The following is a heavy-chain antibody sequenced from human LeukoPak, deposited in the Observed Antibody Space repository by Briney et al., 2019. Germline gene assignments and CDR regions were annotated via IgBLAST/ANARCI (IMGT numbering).Heavy chain of an antibody. CDR3: ARGSDTAMVPLSY. Sequence: GGSLRLSCAASGFTFSDYYMSWIRQALGKGLEWVSYISSSGSTIYYADSVKGRFTISRDNAKNSLYLQMNSLRAEDTAVYYCARGSDTAMVPLSYWGQGTLVTVSS. V-gene: IGHV3-11*01. J-gene: IGHJ4*02. CDR2: ISSSGSTI. CDR1: GFTFSDYY. D-gene: IGHD5-18*01.